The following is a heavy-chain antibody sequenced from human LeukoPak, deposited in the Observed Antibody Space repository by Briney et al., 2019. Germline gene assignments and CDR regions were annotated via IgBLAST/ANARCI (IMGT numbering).Heavy chain of an antibody. CDR3: ASTGYSSGWYVVDY. CDR1: GGSISSYY. CDR2: IYYSGST. Sequence: SETLSLTCTVSGGSISSYYWSWIRQPPGKGLEWIGYIYYSGSTNYNPSLKSRVTISVDTSKNQFSLKLSSVTAADTAVYYCASTGYSSGWYVVDYWGQGTLVTVSS. V-gene: IGHV4-59*08. D-gene: IGHD6-19*01. J-gene: IGHJ4*02.